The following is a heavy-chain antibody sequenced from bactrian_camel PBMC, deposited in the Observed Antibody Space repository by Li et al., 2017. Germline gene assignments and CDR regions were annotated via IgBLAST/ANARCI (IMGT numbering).Heavy chain of an antibody. V-gene: IGHV3-2*01. CDR1: GFTFSSYL. Sequence: HVQLVESGGGLVQPGGSLRISCAASGFTFSSYLVSWVRQAPGKGLEWVSSINSDGTNTYYADSVKGRFTISRDNAKNTVYLQMNSLKSEDTALYYCATARSGGSWTNDFGYWGQGTQVTVS. CDR3: ATARSGGSWTNDFGY. J-gene: IGHJ6*01. D-gene: IGHD6*01. CDR2: INSDGTNT.